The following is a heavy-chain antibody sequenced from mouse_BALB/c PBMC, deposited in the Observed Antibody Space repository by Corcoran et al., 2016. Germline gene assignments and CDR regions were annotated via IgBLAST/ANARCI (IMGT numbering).Heavy chain of an antibody. Sequence: EVQLQQSGAELVKPGASVKLSCTASGFNIKDTYMHWVKQRPEQGLEWIGRIDPANGKTKYDPKFQGKATITADTSSNTAYLQLSSLTSEDTAVYYCARGDWYFDVWGAGTTVTVSS. CDR1: GFNIKDTY. J-gene: IGHJ1*01. CDR2: IDPANGKT. CDR3: ARGDWYFDV. V-gene: IGHV14-3*02.